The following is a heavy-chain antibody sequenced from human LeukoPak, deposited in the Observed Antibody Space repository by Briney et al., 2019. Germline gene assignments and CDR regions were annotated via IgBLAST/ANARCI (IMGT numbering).Heavy chain of an antibody. CDR2: IIPIFGTA. Sequence: GASVKVPCKASGGTFSSYAISWVRQAPGQGLEWMGGIIPIFGTANYAQKFQGRVTITADESTSTAYMELSSLRSEDTAVYYCARSPGGYCSGGSCYFNAYYFDYWGQGTLVTVSS. CDR1: GGTFSSYA. J-gene: IGHJ4*02. D-gene: IGHD2-15*01. V-gene: IGHV1-69*13. CDR3: ARSPGGYCSGGSCYFNAYYFDY.